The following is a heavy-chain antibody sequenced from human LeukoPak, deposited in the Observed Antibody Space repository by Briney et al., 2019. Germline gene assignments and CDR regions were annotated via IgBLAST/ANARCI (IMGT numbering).Heavy chain of an antibody. CDR1: GYTFTSYA. V-gene: IGHV1-3*01. D-gene: IGHD2-15*01. CDR3: ARTPRGYYFDY. Sequence: GASVKVSCKASGYTFTSYAMHWVRQAPGQRLEWMGWINAGNGNTRYSQKFQGRVTITRDTSASTAYMELSSLRTEDTAVYYCARTPRGYYFDYWGQGTLVTVSS. CDR2: INAGNGNT. J-gene: IGHJ4*02.